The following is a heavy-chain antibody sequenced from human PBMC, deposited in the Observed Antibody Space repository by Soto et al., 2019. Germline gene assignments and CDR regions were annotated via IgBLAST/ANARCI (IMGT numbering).Heavy chain of an antibody. V-gene: IGHV4-34*01. D-gene: IGHD2-8*01. J-gene: IGHJ5*02. CDR1: GGSFSGYY. CDR2: INHSGST. CDR3: ARGRVVLMVYAISRLNWFDP. Sequence: SETLSLTCAVYGGSFSGYYWSWIRQPPGKGLEWIGEINHSGSTNYNPSLKSRVTISVDTSKNQFSLKLSSVTAADTAVYYCARGRVVLMVYAISRLNWFDPWGQGTLVTVSS.